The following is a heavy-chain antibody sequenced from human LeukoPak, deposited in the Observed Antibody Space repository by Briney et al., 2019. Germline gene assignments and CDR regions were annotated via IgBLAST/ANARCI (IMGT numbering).Heavy chain of an antibody. D-gene: IGHD1-26*01. CDR3: ASSGSYRFDY. J-gene: IGHJ4*02. Sequence: GGSLRLSCAASGFTFGNAWLNWVRQAPGKGLEWVGRIKSKSDGGTTDYAAPVKGRFTISRDDSENTLSLQMNSLRGEDTAVYYCASSGSYRFDYWGQGTLVTVSS. V-gene: IGHV3-15*07. CDR2: IKSKSDGGTT. CDR1: GFTFGNAW.